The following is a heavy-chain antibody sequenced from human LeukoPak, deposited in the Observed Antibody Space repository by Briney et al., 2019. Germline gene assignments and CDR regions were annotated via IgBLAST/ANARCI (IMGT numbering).Heavy chain of an antibody. CDR1: GFTVSDYY. CDR3: ARGWSATANDY. J-gene: IGHJ4*02. Sequence: PGGSMRLSCAASGFTVSDYYMSWIRQAPGKGMEWVSYISSSGSTIYYADSVEGRFTISRDNAKNSLYLQMNSLRAKDTAVYYCARGWSATANDYWGQGTLVTVSS. CDR2: ISSSGSTI. D-gene: IGHD2-15*01. V-gene: IGHV3-11*04.